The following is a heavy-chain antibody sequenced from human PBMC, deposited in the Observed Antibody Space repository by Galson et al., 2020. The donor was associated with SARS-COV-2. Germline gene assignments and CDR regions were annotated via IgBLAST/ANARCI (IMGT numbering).Heavy chain of an antibody. D-gene: IGHD6-13*01. CDR2: IYPDNSDT. V-gene: IGHV5-51*01. CDR1: GYSFTGYW. J-gene: IGHJ5*02. Sequence: GESLKISCKTSGYSFTGYWIGWVRQMPGKGLEWIAIIYPDNSDTRYNPSFQGQVTISVDKSISTVYLQCSVLEASDTAMYFCAGQGATARILDLVYFDPWGLGTLVTVSS. CDR3: AGQGATARILDLVYFDP.